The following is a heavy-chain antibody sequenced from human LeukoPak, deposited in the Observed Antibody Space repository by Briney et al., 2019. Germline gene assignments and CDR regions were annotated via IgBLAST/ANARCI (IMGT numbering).Heavy chain of an antibody. D-gene: IGHD3-22*01. CDR2: ISGSGGST. Sequence: GSLRLSCVVSGFSFSDHYMTWIRQAPGKGLEWVSSISGSGGSTHYADSVKGRFTISRDKTKNTLYLQMNSLRAEDTAVYYCAKSAYYDASGYYREYYFDYWGQGTLVTVSS. V-gene: IGHV3-23*01. J-gene: IGHJ4*02. CDR1: GFSFSDHY. CDR3: AKSAYYDASGYYREYYFDY.